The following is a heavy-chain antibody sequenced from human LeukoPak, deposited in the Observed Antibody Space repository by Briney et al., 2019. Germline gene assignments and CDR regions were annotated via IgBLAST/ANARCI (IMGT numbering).Heavy chain of an antibody. J-gene: IGHJ5*02. CDR2: INPNSGGT. CDR1: GYTFTGYY. CDR3: ARETAAAAGRWFDP. V-gene: IGHV1-2*02. Sequence: ASVKASCKASGYTFTGYYMHWVRQAPGQGLEWMGWINPNSGGTNYAQKFQGRVTMTRDTSISTAYMELSRLRSDDTAVYYCARETAAAAGRWFDPWGQGTLVTVSS. D-gene: IGHD6-13*01.